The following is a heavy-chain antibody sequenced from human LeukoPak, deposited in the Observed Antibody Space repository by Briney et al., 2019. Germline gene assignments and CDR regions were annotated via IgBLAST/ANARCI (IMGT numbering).Heavy chain of an antibody. CDR2: ISDGGTHL. J-gene: IGHJ3*01. CDR3: AKAGTRSHSQLAFDC. D-gene: IGHD4-17*01. V-gene: IGHV3-30*18. CDR1: GFIFSNYG. Sequence: GGSLRLSCALSGFIFSNYGMHWVRQAPGQGLGWVAVISDGGTHLYYTASVKGRFTIPRDNSESTMYLQMNSLRVEDTAVYYCAKAGTRSHSQLAFDCWGRGTMVAVSS.